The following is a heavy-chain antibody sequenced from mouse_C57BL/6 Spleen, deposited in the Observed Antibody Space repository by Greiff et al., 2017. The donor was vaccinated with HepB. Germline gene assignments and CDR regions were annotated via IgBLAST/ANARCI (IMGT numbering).Heavy chain of an antibody. D-gene: IGHD1-1*01. J-gene: IGHJ2*01. Sequence: QVQLQQPGAELVKPGASVKLSCKASGYTFTSYWMQWVKQRPGQGLEWIGEIDPSDSYTNYNQKFKGKATLTVDTSSSTAYMQLSSLTSEDSAVYYCSRSGATVVAKTFDYWGQGTTLTVSS. CDR3: SRSGATVVAKTFDY. V-gene: IGHV1-50*01. CDR2: IDPSDSYT. CDR1: GYTFTSYW.